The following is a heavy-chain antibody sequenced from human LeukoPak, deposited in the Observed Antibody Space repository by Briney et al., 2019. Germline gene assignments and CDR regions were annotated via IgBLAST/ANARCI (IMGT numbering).Heavy chain of an antibody. J-gene: IGHJ1*01. CDR1: GFTFSSYA. Sequence: GVLRLSCAASGFTFSSYAMSWVRQAPGKGLEWVSAISGSGGSTFYAESVKGRFTISRDNSKNTLYLQMNSLRAEDTALYYCAKPGRGGLYGGGFQHWGQGTLVTVSS. D-gene: IGHD2-8*01. CDR3: AKPGRGGLYGGGFQH. CDR2: ISGSGGST. V-gene: IGHV3-23*01.